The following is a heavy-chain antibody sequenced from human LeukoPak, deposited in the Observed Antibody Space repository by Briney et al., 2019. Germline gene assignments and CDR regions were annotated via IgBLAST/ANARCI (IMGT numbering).Heavy chain of an antibody. Sequence: GASVKVSCKASGGTSNSHAISWVRQAPGQGLEWMGMIIPNLGTTNRAQNFQDRVTLTADKSTNTAYMELTSLTSDDTAVYYCATTNDGGGYQWWDFFDFWGQGTLVTVSS. V-gene: IGHV1-69*04. J-gene: IGHJ4*02. CDR3: ATTNDGGGYQWWDFFDF. CDR2: IIPNLGTT. D-gene: IGHD2-15*01. CDR1: GGTSNSHA.